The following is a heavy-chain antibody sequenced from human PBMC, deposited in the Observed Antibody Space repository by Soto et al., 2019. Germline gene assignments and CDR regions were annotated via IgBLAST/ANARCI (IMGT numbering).Heavy chain of an antibody. CDR2: INPSGGST. D-gene: IGHD2-15*01. J-gene: IGHJ4*02. V-gene: IGHV1-46*01. CDR1: GYTFTRYT. CDR3: ARMKGGGSEYFFDY. Sequence: ASVKVSCKSSGYTFTRYTVHWVRQAPGQGLEWMAMINPSGGSTYYVQTFEGRVTLTSDTSTSTVFMELSSLRSEDTAVYYCARMKGGGSEYFFDYWGQGTLVTVSS.